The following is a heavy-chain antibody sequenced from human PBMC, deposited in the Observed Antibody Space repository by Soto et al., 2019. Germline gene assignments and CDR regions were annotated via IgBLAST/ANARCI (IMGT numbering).Heavy chain of an antibody. CDR1: GGTFSSHT. V-gene: IGHV1-69*02. D-gene: IGHD3-10*01. CDR3: AKFGTVQNFDY. J-gene: IGHJ4*02. Sequence: SVKVSCKASGGTFSSHTISWVRQAPGQGLEWMGRIIPILGIANYAQKFQGRVTITADKSTSTAYMELSSLRSEDTAVYYCAKFGTVQNFDYWGQGTLVNVSS. CDR2: IIPILGIA.